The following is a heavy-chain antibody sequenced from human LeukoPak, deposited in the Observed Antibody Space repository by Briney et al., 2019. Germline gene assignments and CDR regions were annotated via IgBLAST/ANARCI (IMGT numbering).Heavy chain of an antibody. CDR2: IIPIFGTA. J-gene: IGHJ4*02. Sequence: ASVKVSCKASGGTFSSYAISWVRQAPGQGLEWMGRIIPIFGTANYARKFQGRVTITADKSTSTAYMELSSLRSEDTAVYYCAREYYYDSSGYFPFDYWGQGTLVTVSS. CDR3: AREYYYDSSGYFPFDY. V-gene: IGHV1-69*06. D-gene: IGHD3-22*01. CDR1: GGTFSSYA.